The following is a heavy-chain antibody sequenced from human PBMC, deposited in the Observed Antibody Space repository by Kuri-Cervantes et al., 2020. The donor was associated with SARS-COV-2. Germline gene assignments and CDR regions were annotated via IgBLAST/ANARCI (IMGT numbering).Heavy chain of an antibody. Sequence: GESLKISCAASGFTFDDYGMSWVRQAPGKGLEWVGRTRNKANSYTTEYAASVKGRFTISRDDSKNSLYLQMNSLKTEDTAVYYCASAVAGLFDYRGQGTLVTVSS. CDR3: ASAVAGLFDY. CDR2: TRNKANSYTT. D-gene: IGHD6-19*01. CDR1: GFTFDDYG. V-gene: IGHV3-72*01. J-gene: IGHJ4*02.